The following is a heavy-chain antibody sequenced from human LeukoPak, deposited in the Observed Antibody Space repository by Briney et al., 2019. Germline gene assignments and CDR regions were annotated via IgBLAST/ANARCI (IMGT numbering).Heavy chain of an antibody. J-gene: IGHJ4*02. D-gene: IGHD5-24*01. Sequence: GGSLRLSCAASGITFSSYGMSWVRQAPGKGLEWVSVIYSGGSTYYADSVKGRFTISRDNSKNTLYLQMNSLRAEDTAVYYCARGGDGNTLDYWGQGTLVTVSS. CDR3: ARGGDGNTLDY. CDR2: IYSGGST. CDR1: GITFSSYG. V-gene: IGHV3-66*01.